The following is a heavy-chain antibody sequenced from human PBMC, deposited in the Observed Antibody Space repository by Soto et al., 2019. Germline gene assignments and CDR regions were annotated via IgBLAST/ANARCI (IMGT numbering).Heavy chain of an antibody. CDR3: AKDIGETYQLPRGFDY. Sequence: GGSLRLSCAASGFTFSSYAMSWVRQAPGKGLEWVSAISGSGGSTYYADSVKGRFTISRDNSKNTLYLQMNSLRAEDTAVYYCAKDIGETYQLPRGFDYWGQGTLVTVSS. J-gene: IGHJ4*02. CDR1: GFTFSSYA. D-gene: IGHD2-2*01. CDR2: ISGSGGST. V-gene: IGHV3-23*01.